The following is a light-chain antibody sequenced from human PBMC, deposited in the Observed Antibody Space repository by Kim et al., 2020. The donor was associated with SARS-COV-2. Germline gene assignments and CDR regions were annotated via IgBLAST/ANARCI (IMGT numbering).Light chain of an antibody. CDR2: DVS. CDR3: CSYTGNYTLV. Sequence: GQSVTISCTGTSSNVGGYNYVSWYQQHPGKAPKLMIYDVSKRPSGVPDRFSGSKSGTTASLTISGLQAEDEADYHCCSYTGNYTLVFGGGTQLTVL. V-gene: IGLV2-11*01. CDR1: SSNVGGYNY. J-gene: IGLJ3*02.